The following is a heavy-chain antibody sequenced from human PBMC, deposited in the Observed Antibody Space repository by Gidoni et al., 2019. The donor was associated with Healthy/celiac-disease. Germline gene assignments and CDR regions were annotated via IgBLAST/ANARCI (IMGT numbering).Heavy chain of an antibody. CDR1: GFTFSSYA. J-gene: IGHJ3*02. V-gene: IGHV3-23*01. CDR3: AKVGGNYYDSSGYYFDVLGAFDI. CDR2: ISGSGGST. D-gene: IGHD3-22*01. Sequence: EVQLLESGGGLVQPGGSLRLSCAASGFTFSSYAMSWVRQAPGKGLEWVSAISGSGGSTYYADSVKGRFTISRDNSKNTLYLQMNSLRAEDTAVYYCAKVGGNYYDSSGYYFDVLGAFDIWGQGTMVTVSS.